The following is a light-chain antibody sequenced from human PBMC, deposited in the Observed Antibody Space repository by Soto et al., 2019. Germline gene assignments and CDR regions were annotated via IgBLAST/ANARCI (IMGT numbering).Light chain of an antibody. CDR2: KVS. CDR3: MQATHWPIT. Sequence: DVVMTQSPLSLPVTLGQPASLSCRSNQSLVYSDGIAYFSWFQQRPGRSPRRLIYKVSNRDSGVPARFSGSGSGTDFALKISRVETDDVGVYYCMQATHWPITFGQGKRLEIK. CDR1: QSLVYSDGIAY. V-gene: IGKV2-30*01. J-gene: IGKJ5*01.